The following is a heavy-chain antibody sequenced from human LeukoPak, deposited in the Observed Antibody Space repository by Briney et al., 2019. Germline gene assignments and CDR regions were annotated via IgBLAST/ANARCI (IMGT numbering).Heavy chain of an antibody. Sequence: SETLSLTCAAYGGSFSGYYWSWIRQPPGKGLEWIGEINHSGSTNYNPSLKSRVTISVDTSKNQFSLKVSSVTAADTAVYYCARVSSGGPRDYFDYWGQGTLVTVSS. CDR2: INHSGST. J-gene: IGHJ4*02. V-gene: IGHV4-34*01. CDR1: GGSFSGYY. D-gene: IGHD2-8*02. CDR3: ARVSSGGPRDYFDY.